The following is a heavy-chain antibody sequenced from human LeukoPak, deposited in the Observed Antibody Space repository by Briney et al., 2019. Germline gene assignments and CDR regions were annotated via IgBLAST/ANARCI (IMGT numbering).Heavy chain of an antibody. CDR3: ARITMVRGASDY. CDR2: ISSSSSYI. D-gene: IGHD3-10*01. CDR1: GFTFSSYS. V-gene: IGHV3-21*01. Sequence: GGSLRLSCAASGFTFSSYSMNWVRQAPGKGLEWVSSISSSSSYIYYADSVKGRFTISRDNAKNSLYLQMNSLRAEDTAVYYCARITMVRGASDYWGQGTLVTASS. J-gene: IGHJ4*02.